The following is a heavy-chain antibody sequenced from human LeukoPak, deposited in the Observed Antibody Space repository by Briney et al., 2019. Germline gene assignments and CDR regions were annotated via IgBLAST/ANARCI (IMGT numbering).Heavy chain of an antibody. CDR3: ADDLVGATAVY. J-gene: IGHJ4*02. CDR2: ISSSSYI. Sequence: GGSLRLSCAASGFTFSSYAMHWVRQAPGKGLEWVSSISSSSYIYYADSVKGRFTISRDNAKNSLYLQMNSLRAEDTAVYYCADDLVGATAVYWGQGTLVTVSS. D-gene: IGHD1-26*01. V-gene: IGHV3-21*01. CDR1: GFTFSSYA.